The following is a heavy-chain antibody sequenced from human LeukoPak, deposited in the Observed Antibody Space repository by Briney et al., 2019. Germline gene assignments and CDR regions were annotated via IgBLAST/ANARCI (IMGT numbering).Heavy chain of an antibody. CDR1: GYTFTGYY. D-gene: IGHD3-22*01. CDR3: ARLEYYDSSGYYSGY. V-gene: IGHV1-2*04. CDR2: INPNSGGT. J-gene: IGHJ4*02. Sequence: ASVKVSCKASGYTFTGYYMHWVRQAPGQGLEWMGWINPNSGGTNYAQKFQGWVTMTRDTSISTAYMELSRLRSDDTAVYYCARLEYYDSSGYYSGYWGQGTLVTVSS.